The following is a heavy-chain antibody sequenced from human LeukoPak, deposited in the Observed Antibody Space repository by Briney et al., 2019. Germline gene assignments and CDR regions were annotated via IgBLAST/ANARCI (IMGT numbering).Heavy chain of an antibody. J-gene: IGHJ5*02. CDR2: ISGSGGST. Sequence: GGSLRLSCAASGFTFSSYAMSWVRQAPGKGLEWVSAISGSGGSTYYADSVKGRFTISRDNSKNTLYLQMNSLRAEDTAVYYCAKDRCGGDCYSGWFDPWGQGTLVTASS. V-gene: IGHV3-23*01. CDR3: AKDRCGGDCYSGWFDP. D-gene: IGHD2-21*02. CDR1: GFTFSSYA.